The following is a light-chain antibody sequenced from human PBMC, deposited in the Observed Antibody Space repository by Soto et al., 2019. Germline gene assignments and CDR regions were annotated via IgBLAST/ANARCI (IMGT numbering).Light chain of an antibody. Sequence: EIVLTQSPATLSLSPGDRATLSCRARQIVSSYLAWYQQKPGQAPRLLIYDASNRATAIPARFSGSGSGTDFTLTISSPEPEDFAVYYCQQRSNWPPLTFGGGTKVEIK. V-gene: IGKV3-11*01. J-gene: IGKJ4*01. CDR2: DAS. CDR3: QQRSNWPPLT. CDR1: QIVSSY.